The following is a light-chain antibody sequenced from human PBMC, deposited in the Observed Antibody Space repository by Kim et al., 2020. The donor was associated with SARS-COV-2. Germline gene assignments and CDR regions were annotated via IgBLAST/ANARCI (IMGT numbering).Light chain of an antibody. J-gene: IGLJ3*02. V-gene: IGLV2-14*03. CDR2: DVS. Sequence: GLSITISCTGTSSDVGGYNYVSWYQQHPGKAPKLMIYDVSNRPSGVSNRFSGSKSGNTAALTISGLQAEDEADYYCSSYTSSSTRVFGGGTQLTVL. CDR1: SSDVGGYNY. CDR3: SSYTSSSTRV.